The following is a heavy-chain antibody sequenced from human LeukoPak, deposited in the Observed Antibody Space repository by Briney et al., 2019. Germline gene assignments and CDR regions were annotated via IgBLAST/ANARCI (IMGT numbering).Heavy chain of an antibody. CDR1: GFTFSNYN. D-gene: IGHD5-12*01. J-gene: IGHJ4*02. CDR2: ITSSGTYI. Sequence: GSLRLSCAASGFTFSNYNMNWVRQAPGKAMEWVSSITSSGTYIFYADSVKGRFTISRDNSKNSLYLQMNSLRTEDTALYYCAKGGYSGYDFDYWGQGTLVTVSS. CDR3: AKGGYSGYDFDY. V-gene: IGHV3-21*04.